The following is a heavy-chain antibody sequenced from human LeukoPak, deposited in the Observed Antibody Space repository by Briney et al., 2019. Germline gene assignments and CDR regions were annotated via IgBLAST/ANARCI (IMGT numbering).Heavy chain of an antibody. CDR3: ARDHCSGGSCYYGMDV. J-gene: IGHJ6*02. V-gene: IGHV3-53*01. D-gene: IGHD2-15*01. CDR1: GFTVSSNY. Sequence: PGGSLRLSCAASGFTVSSNYMSWVRQAPGKGLEWVSVIYSGGSTYYADSVKGRFTISRDNSKNTLYLQMNSLRAEDAAVYYCARDHCSGGSCYYGMDVWGQGTTVTVSS. CDR2: IYSGGST.